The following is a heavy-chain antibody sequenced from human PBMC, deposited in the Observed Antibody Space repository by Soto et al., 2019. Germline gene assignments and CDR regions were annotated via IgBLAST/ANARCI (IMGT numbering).Heavy chain of an antibody. J-gene: IGHJ4*02. CDR3: ARDISGSSLFDY. CDR2: IIPIFGTA. D-gene: IGHD6-6*01. Sequence: QVQLVQSGAEVKKPGSSVKVSGRALEGTSRGYPISGWRQPLDKGLEWMGGIIPIFGTANYAQKFQGRVTITADESTSTAYMELSSLRSEDTAVYYCARDISGSSLFDYWGQGTLVTVSS. V-gene: IGHV1-69*12. CDR1: EGTSRGYP.